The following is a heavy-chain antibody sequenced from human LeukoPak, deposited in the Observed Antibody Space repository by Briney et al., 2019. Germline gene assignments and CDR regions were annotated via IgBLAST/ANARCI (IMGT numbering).Heavy chain of an antibody. D-gene: IGHD5-24*01. CDR2: INHGRST. J-gene: IGHJ3*02. V-gene: IGHV4-34*01. Sequence: SETLSLTCAVYGGSFSGYYWSWIRQPPGKGLEWSGEINHGRSTNYNTSLKSRVTISVDASKNQLSLKLSSVTAADTAVYYCGRGLVGDGYPDAFDIWGQGTMVTVSS. CDR3: GRGLVGDGYPDAFDI. CDR1: GGSFSGYY.